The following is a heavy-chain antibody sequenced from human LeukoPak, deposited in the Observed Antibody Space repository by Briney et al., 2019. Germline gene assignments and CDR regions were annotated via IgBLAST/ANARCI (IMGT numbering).Heavy chain of an antibody. D-gene: IGHD1-26*01. J-gene: IGHJ4*02. CDR2: INPNSGDT. CDR3: ARDLTTYSPDVVY. Sequence: ASVKVSCKASGSTFTSYYMHWLRQAPGQGLEWMGWINPNSGDTHYAQNFQGRVTLTRDTSSSTVYMELRRLRSDDTAVYYCARDLTTYSPDVVYWGQGSLVTVSS. CDR1: GSTFTSYY. V-gene: IGHV1-2*02.